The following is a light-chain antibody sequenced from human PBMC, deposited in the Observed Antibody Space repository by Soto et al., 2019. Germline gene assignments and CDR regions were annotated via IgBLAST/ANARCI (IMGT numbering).Light chain of an antibody. J-gene: IGKJ4*01. CDR2: AAS. CDR3: QQTDTYPLT. Sequence: DIQMTQSPSSLSASVGDRVTITCRASQSISSYLNWYQQKPGKAPKFLIYAASDLQSGVPSRFSGSGSGSDFTLTISSLQPEDFATYYCQQTDTYPLTFGGGTKVDIK. V-gene: IGKV1-39*01. CDR1: QSISSY.